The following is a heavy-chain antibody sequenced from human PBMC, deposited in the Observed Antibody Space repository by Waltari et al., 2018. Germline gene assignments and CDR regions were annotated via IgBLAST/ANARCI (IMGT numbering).Heavy chain of an antibody. CDR2: TNGDGSNT. Sequence: EVQLVESGGGLVQPGGSLRLSCAASGFTFSSYWMHWVRQAPGKGLVWVSRTNGDGSNTNYADSVKSRFTISRDNAKNTLYLRLYSLRAEDTAVYYCARGPSYFYMDVWGKGTTVTVSS. V-gene: IGHV3-74*01. CDR1: GFTFSSYW. J-gene: IGHJ6*03. CDR3: ARGPSYFYMDV.